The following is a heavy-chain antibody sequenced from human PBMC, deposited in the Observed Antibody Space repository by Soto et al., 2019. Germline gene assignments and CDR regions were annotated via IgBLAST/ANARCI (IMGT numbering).Heavy chain of an antibody. CDR2: IWYDGSNK. V-gene: IGHV3-33*01. J-gene: IGHJ5*02. Sequence: SLRLSCAASGFTFSSYGMHWVRQAPGKGLEWVAVIWYDGSNKYYADSVKGRFTISRDNSENTLYLQMNSLRAEDTAVYYCAREYGSGSYYPNWFDPWGQGTLVTVS. CDR1: GFTFSSYG. D-gene: IGHD3-10*01. CDR3: AREYGSGSYYPNWFDP.